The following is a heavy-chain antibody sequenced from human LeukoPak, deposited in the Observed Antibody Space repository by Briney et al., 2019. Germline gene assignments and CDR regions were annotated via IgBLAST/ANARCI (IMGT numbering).Heavy chain of an antibody. V-gene: IGHV3-30*18. CDR3: AEDRGSGSYYGSDY. CDR2: ISYDGSNK. CDR1: GFTFSSYG. J-gene: IGHJ4*02. D-gene: IGHD3-10*01. Sequence: GRSLRLSCAASGFTFSSYGMHWVRQAPGKGLEWVAVISYDGSNKYYADSVKGRFTISRDNSKNTLYLQMNSLRAEDTAVYYCAEDRGSGSYYGSDYWGQGTLVTVSS.